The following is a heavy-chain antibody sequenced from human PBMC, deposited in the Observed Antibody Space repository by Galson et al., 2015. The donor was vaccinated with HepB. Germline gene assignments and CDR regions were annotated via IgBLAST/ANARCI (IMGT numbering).Heavy chain of an antibody. CDR1: GFTVSSNY. V-gene: IGHV3-66*01. Sequence: RLSCADSGFTVSSNYMSWVRQAPGKGLEWVSVIYSGGSTYYADSVKGRFTISRDNSKNTLYLQMNSLRAEDTAVYYCARDLRGGYCGGDCYTLPGYWGQGTLVTVSS. CDR3: ARDLRGGYCGGDCYTLPGY. J-gene: IGHJ4*02. CDR2: IYSGGST. D-gene: IGHD2-21*02.